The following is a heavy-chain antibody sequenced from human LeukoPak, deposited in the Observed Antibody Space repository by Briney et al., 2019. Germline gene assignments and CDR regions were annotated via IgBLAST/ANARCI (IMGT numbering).Heavy chain of an antibody. CDR3: ARGTTVTTYDY. J-gene: IGHJ4*02. CDR2: IYYSGST. CDR1: GGCISSYY. Sequence: SETLSLTCTVSGGCISSYYWSWIRQPPGKGLGWIWYIYYSGSTNYNPSLKSRVTISVDTSKNQFSLKLSSVTAADTAVYYCARGTTVTTYDYWGQGTLVTVSS. D-gene: IGHD4-17*01. V-gene: IGHV4-59*01.